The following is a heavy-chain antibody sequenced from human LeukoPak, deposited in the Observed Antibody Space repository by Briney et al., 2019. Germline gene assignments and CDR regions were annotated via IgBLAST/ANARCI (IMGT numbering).Heavy chain of an antibody. Sequence: ASVKVSCKAFGYTFTGYYMHWVRQAPGQGLEWKGWINPNSGGTKYAQKFQGWVTMTRDTSISTAYMELRRLRSDDTAVYYCARGLQRGSGSNFADYWGQGTPVTVSS. D-gene: IGHD3-10*01. CDR2: INPNSGGT. CDR3: ARGLQRGSGSNFADY. V-gene: IGHV1-2*04. J-gene: IGHJ4*02. CDR1: GYTFTGYY.